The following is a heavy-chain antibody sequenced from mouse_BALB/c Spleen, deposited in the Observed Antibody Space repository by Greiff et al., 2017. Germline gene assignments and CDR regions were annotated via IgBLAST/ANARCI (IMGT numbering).Heavy chain of an antibody. CDR3: ARSFYGYDFYYAMDY. CDR2: IWAGGST. J-gene: IGHJ4*01. CDR1: GFSLTSYG. V-gene: IGHV2-9*02. D-gene: IGHD2-9*01. Sequence: VQLVESGPGLVAPSQSLSITCTVSGFSLTSYGVHWVRQPPGKGLEWLGVIWAGGSTNYNSALMSRLSISKDNSKSQVFLKMNSLQTDDTAMYYCARSFYGYDFYYAMDYWGQGTSVTVSS.